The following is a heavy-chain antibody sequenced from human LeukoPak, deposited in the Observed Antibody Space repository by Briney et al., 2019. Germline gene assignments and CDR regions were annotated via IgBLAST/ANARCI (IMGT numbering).Heavy chain of an antibody. J-gene: IGHJ5*02. CDR2: ISAYNGNT. Sequence: ASVKVSCTASGYTFTSYGISWVRQAPGQGLEWMGWISAYNGNTNYAQKLQGRVTMTTDTSTSTAYMEQRSLISDDTAVYYCARDPRIVVVVAATGGWFDPWGQGTLVTVSS. V-gene: IGHV1-18*04. D-gene: IGHD2-15*01. CDR1: GYTFTSYG. CDR3: ARDPRIVVVVAATGGWFDP.